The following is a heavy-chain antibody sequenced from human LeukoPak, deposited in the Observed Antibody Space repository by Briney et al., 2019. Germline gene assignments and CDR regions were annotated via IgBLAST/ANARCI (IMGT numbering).Heavy chain of an antibody. Sequence: GGSLRLSCAASVFTFSSYWMSWVRQAPGKGQEWVANIKQDGSEKSYVDSVKGRFTISRDNTKNSLYLQMNSLRAEDTAVYFCAREWAGPSFDYWGQGTLVTVSS. CDR3: AREWAGPSFDY. CDR1: VFTFSSYW. J-gene: IGHJ4*02. V-gene: IGHV3-7*01. CDR2: IKQDGSEK. D-gene: IGHD6-19*01.